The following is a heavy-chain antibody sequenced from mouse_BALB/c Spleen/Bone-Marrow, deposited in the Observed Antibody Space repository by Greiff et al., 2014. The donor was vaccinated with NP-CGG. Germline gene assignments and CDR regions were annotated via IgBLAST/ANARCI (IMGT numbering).Heavy chain of an antibody. D-gene: IGHD2-3*01. J-gene: IGHJ4*01. CDR1: GYAFSSSW. CDR2: IFPGDGDT. V-gene: IGHV1-82*01. Sequence: QVQLQQSGPELVKPGASVKISCKASGYAFSSSWMNWVKQRPGQGLEWIGRIFPGDGDTYYNGKFKGKATLTADKSSSTAHMQLSSLTSVDSAVYFCARSDGYRAMDYWGQGTSVTVSS. CDR3: ARSDGYRAMDY.